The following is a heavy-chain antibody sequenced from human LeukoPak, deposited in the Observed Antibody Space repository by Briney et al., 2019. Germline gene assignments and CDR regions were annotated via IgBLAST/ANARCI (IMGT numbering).Heavy chain of an antibody. CDR2: ISGSGGST. CDR3: ARLPTFYYDSSGYHYDY. J-gene: IGHJ4*02. CDR1: GFTFSSYA. D-gene: IGHD3-22*01. V-gene: IGHV3-23*01. Sequence: GGSLRLSCAASGFTFSSYAMSWVRQAPGKGLEWVSAISGSGGSTYYADSVKGRFTISRDNSKNTLYLQMNSLRAEDTAVYYCARLPTFYYDSSGYHYDYWGQGTLVTVSS.